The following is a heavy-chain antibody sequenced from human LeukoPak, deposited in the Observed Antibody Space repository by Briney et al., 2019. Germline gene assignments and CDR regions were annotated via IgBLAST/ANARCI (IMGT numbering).Heavy chain of an antibody. Sequence: SETLSLTCAVYGGSFSGYYWSWIRQPPGKGLEWIGEINHSGSTNYNPSLKSRVTISVDTSKNQFSLKLSSVTAADTAVYYCATTEKTTVTGPEYWGQGTLVTVSS. CDR3: ATTEKTTVTGPEY. V-gene: IGHV4-34*01. J-gene: IGHJ4*02. D-gene: IGHD4-17*01. CDR1: GGSFSGYY. CDR2: INHSGST.